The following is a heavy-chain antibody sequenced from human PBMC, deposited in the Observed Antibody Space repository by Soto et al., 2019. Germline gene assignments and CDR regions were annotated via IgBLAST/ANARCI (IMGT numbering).Heavy chain of an antibody. Sequence: QVQLVESGGGVVQPGRSLRLSCAASGFTFSTYGMHWVRQATGKGLAWVAVISYDGGNKYYTDSVKDRFTISRDNSKNTVYLQMNSLRAEDTAVYFCAKDGNVFSSGWYAPSLDYWGQGALVTVSS. J-gene: IGHJ4*02. D-gene: IGHD6-19*01. V-gene: IGHV3-30*18. CDR2: ISYDGGNK. CDR3: AKDGNVFSSGWYAPSLDY. CDR1: GFTFSTYG.